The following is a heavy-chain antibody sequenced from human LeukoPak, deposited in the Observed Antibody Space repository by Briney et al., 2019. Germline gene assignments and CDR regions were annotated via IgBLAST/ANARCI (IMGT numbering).Heavy chain of an antibody. D-gene: IGHD5-24*01. CDR2: IVVGSGNT. Sequence: GASVKVSCKASGFTFTSSAMQWVRQARGQRLEWIGWIVVGSGNTNYAQKFQERVTITRDMSTSTAYMELSSLRSEDTAVYYCAADRGRDGYNYDAFDIWGQGTMVTVSS. J-gene: IGHJ3*02. V-gene: IGHV1-58*02. CDR3: AADRGRDGYNYDAFDI. CDR1: GFTFTSSA.